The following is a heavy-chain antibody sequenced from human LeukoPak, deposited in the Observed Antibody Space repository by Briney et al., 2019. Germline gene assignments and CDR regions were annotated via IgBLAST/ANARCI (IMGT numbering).Heavy chain of an antibody. V-gene: IGHV4-59*01. CDR2: IYYSGYT. CDR1: GGSISSYY. J-gene: IGHJ6*03. CDR3: ARTTMVRGTYYMDV. D-gene: IGHD3-10*01. Sequence: SETLSLTCTVSGGSISSYYWSWIRQPPGKGLEWIGYIYYSGYTNYNPSLKSRVTISVDTSKKQFSLKLSSVTAADTAVYYCARTTMVRGTYYMDVWGKGTPVTISS.